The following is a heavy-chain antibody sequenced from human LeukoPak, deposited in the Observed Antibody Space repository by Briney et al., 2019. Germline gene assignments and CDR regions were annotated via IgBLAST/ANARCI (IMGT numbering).Heavy chain of an antibody. Sequence: GASVKVSCKASGYTFTSYGITWVRQAPGQGLEWMGWISAHNGKTNYAQKFQGRVTMTTDTPTSTAYMELRSLRSDDTAVYYCPRGDVVVSAAVRFDPWGQGTLVTVSS. J-gene: IGHJ5*02. V-gene: IGHV1-18*01. D-gene: IGHD2-2*01. CDR1: GYTFTSYG. CDR2: ISAHNGKT. CDR3: PRGDVVVSAAVRFDP.